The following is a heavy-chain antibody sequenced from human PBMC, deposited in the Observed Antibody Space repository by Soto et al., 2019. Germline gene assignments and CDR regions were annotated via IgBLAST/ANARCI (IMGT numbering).Heavy chain of an antibody. Sequence: SETLSLTCTVSGGSISSYYWSWIRQPPGKGLEWIGYIYYSGSTNYNPSLKSRVTISVDTSKNQFSLKLSSVTAADTAVYYCARGEGWFRGVWNYYYYYGMDVWGQGTTVTVSS. CDR3: ARGEGWFRGVWNYYYYYGMDV. CDR1: GGSISSYY. V-gene: IGHV4-59*01. J-gene: IGHJ6*02. D-gene: IGHD6-19*01. CDR2: IYYSGST.